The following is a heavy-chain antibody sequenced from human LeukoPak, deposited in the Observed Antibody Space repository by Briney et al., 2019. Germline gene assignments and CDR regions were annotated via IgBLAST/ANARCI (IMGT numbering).Heavy chain of an antibody. V-gene: IGHV1-69*13. CDR2: IIPIFGTA. J-gene: IGHJ3*02. D-gene: IGHD2-15*01. CDR1: GGTFSSYA. CDR3: ARDRDCSGGSCYSSQSVNAFDI. Sequence: ASVKVSCKASGGTFSSYAISWVRQAPGQGLEWMGGIIPIFGTANYAQKFQGRVTITADESTSTAYMELSSPRSEDTAVYYCARDRDCSGGSCYSSQSVNAFDIWGQGTMVTVSS.